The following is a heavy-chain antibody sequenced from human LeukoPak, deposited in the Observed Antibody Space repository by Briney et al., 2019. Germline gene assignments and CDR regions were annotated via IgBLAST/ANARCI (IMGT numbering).Heavy chain of an antibody. CDR1: GGSISSSSYY. Sequence: PSETLSLTCTVSGGSISSSSYYWGWIRQPPGKGLEWIGNIYYSGSTNYNPSLKSRVTVSVDTSKNQFSLKLSSVTAADTAVYYCARDRYYDSGSYYNWGQGTLVTVSS. V-gene: IGHV4-39*07. J-gene: IGHJ4*02. CDR3: ARDRYYDSGSYYN. D-gene: IGHD3-10*01. CDR2: IYYSGST.